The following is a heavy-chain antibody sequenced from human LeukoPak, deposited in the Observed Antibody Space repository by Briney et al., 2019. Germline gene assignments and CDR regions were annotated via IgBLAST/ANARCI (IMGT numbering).Heavy chain of an antibody. V-gene: IGHV3-23*01. CDR3: VKGLFRGFDS. Sequence: GGSLRLSCEAAGFTFGSHAMSWVRQAPGKGLEWVSGISGSGASTYYADSVKGRFTVSRDNSKNTLNLQMNNVRAEDTALYYCVKGLFRGFDSWGQGTLVTVSS. D-gene: IGHD3-10*02. CDR2: ISGSGAST. CDR1: GFTFGSHA. J-gene: IGHJ4*02.